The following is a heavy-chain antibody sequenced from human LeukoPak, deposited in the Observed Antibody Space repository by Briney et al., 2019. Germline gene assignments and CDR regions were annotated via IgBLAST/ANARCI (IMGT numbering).Heavy chain of an antibody. D-gene: IGHD1-7*01. J-gene: IGHJ4*02. CDR3: ASGRTNYPYFDY. Sequence: GGSLRLSCAASGFTFSSYAMSWVRQAPGKGLEWVSAISGSGGSTYYADSVKGRFTISRDNSKNTLYLQMNSLRAEDTAVYYCASGRTNYPYFDYWGQGTLVTVSS. CDR2: ISGSGGST. CDR1: GFTFSSYA. V-gene: IGHV3-23*01.